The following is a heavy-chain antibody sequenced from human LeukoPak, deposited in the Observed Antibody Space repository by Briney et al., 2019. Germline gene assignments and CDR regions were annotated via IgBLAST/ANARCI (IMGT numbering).Heavy chain of an antibody. CDR2: IKSKTDGGTT. CDR1: GFTFSTYS. D-gene: IGHD6-13*01. Sequence: TGGSLRLSCAASGFTFSTYSMNWVRQAPGKGLEWVCRIKSKTDGGTTDYAAPVKGRFTISRDDSKNTLYLQMNSLKTEDTAVYYCTTEPSIAAAGGDAFDIWGQGTMVTVSS. V-gene: IGHV3-15*01. J-gene: IGHJ3*02. CDR3: TTEPSIAAAGGDAFDI.